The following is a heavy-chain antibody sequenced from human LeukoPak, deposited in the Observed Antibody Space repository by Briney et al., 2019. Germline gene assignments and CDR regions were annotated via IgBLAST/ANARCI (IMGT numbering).Heavy chain of an antibody. V-gene: IGHV3-30*02. J-gene: IGHJ4*02. CDR3: AKDRWGAVASFDN. D-gene: IGHD6-19*01. CDR1: GFTFSSYD. CDR2: IRYDGSNK. Sequence: GGSLRLSCAASGFTFSSYDMHWVRQAPGKGLEWVAFIRYDGSNKYHADSVKGRFTISRDNSKNTLNLQMNSLRAEDTAVYYCAKDRWGAVASFDNWGQGTLVTVSS.